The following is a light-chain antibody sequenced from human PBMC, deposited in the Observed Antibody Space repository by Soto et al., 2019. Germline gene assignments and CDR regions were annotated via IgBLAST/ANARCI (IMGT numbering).Light chain of an antibody. V-gene: IGKV3-11*01. J-gene: IGKJ5*01. CDR2: DAS. Sequence: ILFTQSPATLSLSPGERATLSCRASQSVSSYLAWYQQKPGQAPRLLIYDASNRATGIPARFSGSGSGTDFTLTIISLEPEDFAVYYCQQRSNWPPITFGQGTRLEIK. CDR1: QSVSSY. CDR3: QQRSNWPPIT.